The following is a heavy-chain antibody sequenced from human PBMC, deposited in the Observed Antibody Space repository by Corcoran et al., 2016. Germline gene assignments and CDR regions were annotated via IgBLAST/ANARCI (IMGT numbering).Heavy chain of an antibody. V-gene: IGHV6-1*01. CDR1: GDSVSSNSPA. CDR3: ARDANPSGYSPYSFDF. Sequence: QVQLQQSGPGLVKPSQTLSLTCAISGDSVSSNSPAWSWIRQSPSRGLEWLGRTYYRSRWYNHYAPSVKSRITINPDTSKNQFSLQLNSVTPEDTAVYYRARDANPSGYSPYSFDFSGQGTLVTVSS. J-gene: IGHJ4*02. CDR2: TYYRSRWYN. D-gene: IGHD6-25*01.